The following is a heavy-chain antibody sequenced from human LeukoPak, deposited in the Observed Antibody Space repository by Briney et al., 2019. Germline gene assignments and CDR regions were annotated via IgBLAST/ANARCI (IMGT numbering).Heavy chain of an antibody. D-gene: IGHD3/OR15-3a*01. CDR2: INHSGST. CDR1: GGSFSGYY. V-gene: IGHV4-34*01. CDR3: ARGGRSRDAFDI. Sequence: SETLSLTCAVYGGSFSGYYWSWIRQPPGKGLEWIGEINHSGSTNYNPSLKSRVTISVDTSKNQFSLKLSSVTAADTAVYYCARGGRSRDAFDIWGQGTMVTVSP. J-gene: IGHJ3*02.